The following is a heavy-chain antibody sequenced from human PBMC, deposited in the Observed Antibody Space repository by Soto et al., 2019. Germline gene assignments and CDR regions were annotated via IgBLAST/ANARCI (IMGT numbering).Heavy chain of an antibody. J-gene: IGHJ4*02. Sequence: PSETLSLTCTVSGGSISSSSYYWGWIRQPPWKGLEWIGSIYYSGSTYYNPSLKSRVTISVDTSKNQFSLKLSSVTAADTAVNYCARQGGYYYDSSGSIYFDYWGQGXLVTVYS. CDR3: ARQGGYYYDSSGSIYFDY. V-gene: IGHV4-39*01. CDR1: GGSISSSSYY. CDR2: IYYSGST. D-gene: IGHD3-22*01.